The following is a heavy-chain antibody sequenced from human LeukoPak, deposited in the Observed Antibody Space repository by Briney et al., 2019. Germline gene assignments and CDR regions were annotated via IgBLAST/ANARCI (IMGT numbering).Heavy chain of an antibody. CDR3: ARVSWWARRAFDI. D-gene: IGHD2-8*02. CDR2: INHSGST. Sequence: SSETLSLTCAVHGGSFSGYYWSWIRQPPGKGLEWIGEINHSGSTNYNPSLKSRVTISVDTSKNQFSLKLSSVTAADTAVYYCARVSWWARRAFDIWGQGTMVTVSS. CDR1: GGSFSGYY. V-gene: IGHV4-34*01. J-gene: IGHJ3*02.